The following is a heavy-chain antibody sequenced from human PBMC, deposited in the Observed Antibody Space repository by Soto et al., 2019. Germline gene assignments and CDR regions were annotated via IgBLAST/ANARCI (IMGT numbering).Heavy chain of an antibody. D-gene: IGHD6-13*01. J-gene: IGHJ4*02. Sequence: PSETLSLTCTVSGGSISSYYWSWIRQPPGKGLEWIGYFYYSGSTKYNPSLKSRVTILEDTSKNQFSLKLNSVTAADTAVYYCAREGRLGIFDYWGQGALVIVSS. CDR3: AREGRLGIFDY. V-gene: IGHV4-59*01. CDR2: FYYSGST. CDR1: GGSISSYY.